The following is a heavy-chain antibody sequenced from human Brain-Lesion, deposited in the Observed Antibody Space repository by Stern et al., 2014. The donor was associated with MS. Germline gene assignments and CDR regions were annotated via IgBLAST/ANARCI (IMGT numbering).Heavy chain of an antibody. J-gene: IGHJ4*02. Sequence: QLVESGPGLVKPSETLYLTCTVSGGSISSSTYYWAWIRQPPGKGLEWIGNIYYRGFTYYNPSLKSRVTISVDMSKTQFSLKLSSVTAADTAIYYCARHDSVPRPSQLYSARDRGPGYFDYWGQGTLVTVSS. CDR1: GGSISSSTYY. V-gene: IGHV4-39*01. CDR2: IYYRGFT. D-gene: IGHD1-26*01. CDR3: ARHDSVPRPSQLYSARDRGPGYFDY.